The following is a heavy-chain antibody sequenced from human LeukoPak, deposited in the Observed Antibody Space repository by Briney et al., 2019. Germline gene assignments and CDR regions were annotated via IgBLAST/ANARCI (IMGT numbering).Heavy chain of an antibody. Sequence: ASVKVSCKTSGYIFTSYYLHWVRQAPGQGLEWLGVVYPSAGTLDPAQRFRARITLSDDTSTSTAYMDLRSLKSEDTAIYFCVREYHGGYFDFWGQGTLVTVSS. CDR1: GYIFTSYY. CDR3: VREYHGGYFDF. V-gene: IGHV1-46*03. J-gene: IGHJ4*02. D-gene: IGHD3-16*01. CDR2: VYPSAGTL.